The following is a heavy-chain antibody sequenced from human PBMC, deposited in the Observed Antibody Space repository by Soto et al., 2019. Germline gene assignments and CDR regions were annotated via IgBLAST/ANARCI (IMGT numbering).Heavy chain of an antibody. D-gene: IGHD4-4*01. CDR1: GGSISSYY. CDR2: IYYSGST. V-gene: IGHV4-59*12. Sequence: SETLSLTCTVSGGSISSYYWSWIRQPPGKGLEWIGYIYYSGSTNYNPSLKSRVTISVDTSKNQFSLKLSSVTAADTAVYYCARGPTVTTSGYYYYYMDVWGKGTTVTVSS. J-gene: IGHJ6*03. CDR3: ARGPTVTTSGYYYYYMDV.